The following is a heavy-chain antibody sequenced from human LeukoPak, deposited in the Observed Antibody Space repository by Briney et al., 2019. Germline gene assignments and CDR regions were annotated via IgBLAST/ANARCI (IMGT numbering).Heavy chain of an antibody. Sequence: TSETLSLTCTVSGGSISSYYWSWIRQPAGKGLEWIRRIYTSGSTYYNPSLKSRVTMSVDTSKNQFSLKLSSVTAADTAVYYCARGNDFWSGSFYYYGMDVWGQGTTVTVSS. D-gene: IGHD3-3*01. CDR3: ARGNDFWSGSFYYYGMDV. J-gene: IGHJ6*02. CDR1: GGSISSYY. CDR2: IYTSGST. V-gene: IGHV4-4*07.